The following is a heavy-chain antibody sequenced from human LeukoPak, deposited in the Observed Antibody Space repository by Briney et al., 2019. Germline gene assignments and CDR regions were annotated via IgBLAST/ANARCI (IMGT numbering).Heavy chain of an antibody. D-gene: IGHD3-22*01. Sequence: PGGSLRLSCAASGLTFSNFPMHWVRQAPGKGLEWVALIQDDGATTNYVDSVRGRFNISRDNSKSTVYLQMNSLNPDDTAVYYCATQSITLVVVISPFDYWGQGTLVTVSS. V-gene: IGHV3-30*02. CDR2: IQDDGATT. CDR1: GLTFSNFP. J-gene: IGHJ4*02. CDR3: ATQSITLVVVISPFDY.